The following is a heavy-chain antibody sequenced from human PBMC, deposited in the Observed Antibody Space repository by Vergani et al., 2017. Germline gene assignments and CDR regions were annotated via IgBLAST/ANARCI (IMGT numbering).Heavy chain of an antibody. CDR1: GFTFSSYA. CDR2: ISGSGGST. D-gene: IGHD3-22*01. Sequence: EVQLLESGGGLVQPGGSLRLSCAASGFTFSSYAMSWVRQAPGKGLEWVSAISGSGGSTYYADSVKGRFTISRDNSKTTLYLQMNSLRAEDTAVYYCAKARDSSGYYWHPPTADWGQGTLVTVSS. V-gene: IGHV3-23*01. CDR3: AKARDSSGYYWHPPTAD. J-gene: IGHJ4*02.